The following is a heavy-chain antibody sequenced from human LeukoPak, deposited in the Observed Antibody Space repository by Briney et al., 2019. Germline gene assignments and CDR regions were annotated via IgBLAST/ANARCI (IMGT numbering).Heavy chain of an antibody. Sequence: VASVKVSCKASGYTFTGYYMHWVRQAPGQGLEWMGWINPNSGGTNYAQKFQGRVTMTRDTSISTAYMELSRLRSDDTAVYYCARFHLSGLHTHFDYWGQGTLVTVSS. CDR3: ARFHLSGLHTHFDY. CDR2: INPNSGGT. CDR1: GYTFTGYY. V-gene: IGHV1-2*02. D-gene: IGHD3/OR15-3a*01. J-gene: IGHJ4*02.